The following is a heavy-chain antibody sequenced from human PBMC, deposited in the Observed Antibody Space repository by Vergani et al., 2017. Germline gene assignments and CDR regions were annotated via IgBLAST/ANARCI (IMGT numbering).Heavy chain of an antibody. D-gene: IGHD1-26*01. CDR2: IYSGGST. Sequence: EVQLLESGGGLIQPGGSLRLSCAASGFTVSNSYMSWVRQAPGKGLEWVSVIYSGGSTYYADSVKGRFTISRDNSKNTLYLQMNSLRDEDTDVYYCARDFANAGREYYYYGMDVWGQGTTVTVSS. CDR3: ARDFANAGREYYYYGMDV. V-gene: IGHV3-53*01. J-gene: IGHJ6*02. CDR1: GFTVSNSY.